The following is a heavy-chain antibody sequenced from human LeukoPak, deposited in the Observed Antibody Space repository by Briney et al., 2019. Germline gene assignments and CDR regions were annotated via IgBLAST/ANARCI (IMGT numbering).Heavy chain of an antibody. Sequence: PGGSLRLSCAASGFTFSSYWMNWARQAPGKGLEWVASINHNGNVNYYVDSVKGRFTISRDNAKNSLYLQMNSLRAEDTAVYYCARISRNYYFDYWGQGTLVTVSS. CDR1: GFTFSSYW. CDR2: INHNGNVN. J-gene: IGHJ4*02. V-gene: IGHV3-7*01. D-gene: IGHD4-11*01. CDR3: ARISRNYYFDY.